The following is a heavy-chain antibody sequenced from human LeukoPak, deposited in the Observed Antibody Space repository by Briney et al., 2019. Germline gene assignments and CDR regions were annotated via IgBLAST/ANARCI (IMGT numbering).Heavy chain of an antibody. Sequence: SETLSLTCTVSGGSISRSDYYGGWIRQSPGKGLEWIGSMYYTGSTHYNPSLKSRVTISVDTSRNQFSLKLSSVTAADTAVYYCARHDCDSSRCSVNWFDPWGQGTLVTVSS. CDR2: MYYTGST. CDR3: ARHDCDSSRCSVNWFDP. V-gene: IGHV4-39*01. J-gene: IGHJ5*02. CDR1: GGSISRSDYY. D-gene: IGHD2/OR15-2a*01.